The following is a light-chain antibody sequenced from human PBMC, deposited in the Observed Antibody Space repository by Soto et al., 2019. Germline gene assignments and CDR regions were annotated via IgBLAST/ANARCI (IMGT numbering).Light chain of an antibody. V-gene: IGKV3-15*01. CDR2: GSS. J-gene: IGKJ1*01. CDR3: HQFNIWPTDRT. CDR1: QSCSSI. Sequence: EIVMTQSPATLSVSQGERATLSCKASQSCSSILAWYQQTSVQAPRLLIYGSSTRATGIPARFSGSGSGTGCNLTTCSLQSEDFVSCFCHQFNIWPTDRTCGHGTKLEIK.